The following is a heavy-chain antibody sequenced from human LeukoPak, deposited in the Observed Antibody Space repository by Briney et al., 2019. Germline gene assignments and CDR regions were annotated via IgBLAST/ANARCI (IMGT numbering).Heavy chain of an antibody. V-gene: IGHV4-31*03. CDR1: GGSISSGSYY. J-gene: IGHJ5*02. Sequence: SQTLSLTCTVSGGSISSGSYYWSWIRQHPGKGLEWIGYIYYSGSTYYNPSLKSRVTISVDTSKNQFSLKLSSVTAADTAVYYCARVVDIVATAQNWFDPWGQGTLVTVSS. CDR2: IYYSGST. CDR3: ARVVDIVATAQNWFDP. D-gene: IGHD5-12*01.